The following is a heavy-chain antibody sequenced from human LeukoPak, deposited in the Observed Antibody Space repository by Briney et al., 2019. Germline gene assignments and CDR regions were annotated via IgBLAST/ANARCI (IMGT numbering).Heavy chain of an antibody. CDR2: VYYSGST. J-gene: IGHJ6*03. V-gene: IGHV4-59*01. CDR3: ARGTIGAFYYYYMDV. Sequence: SETLSLTCTVSGGSINNYYWSWIRQPPGKGLEWIGYVYYSGSTNYNPSLRSRVTTSVDTSKNQFSLKLSSVTAADTAVYYCARGTIGAFYYYYMDVWGKGTTVTVSS. D-gene: IGHD1-14*01. CDR1: GGSINNYY.